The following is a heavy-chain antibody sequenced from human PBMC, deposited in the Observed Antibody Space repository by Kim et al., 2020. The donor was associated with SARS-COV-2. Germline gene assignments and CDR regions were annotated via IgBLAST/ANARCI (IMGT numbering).Heavy chain of an antibody. D-gene: IGHD3-10*01. V-gene: IGHV4-4*02. CDR1: GGSISSSNW. J-gene: IGHJ4*02. CDR2: IYHSGST. Sequence: SETLSLTCAVSGGSISSSNWWSCVRQPPGKRLEWIGEIYHSGSTNYNPSLKSRVTISVDKSTNQFSLTLSSVTAADTAVYYCARDGFGEPPGWGQGTLVTVSS. CDR3: ARDGFGEPPG.